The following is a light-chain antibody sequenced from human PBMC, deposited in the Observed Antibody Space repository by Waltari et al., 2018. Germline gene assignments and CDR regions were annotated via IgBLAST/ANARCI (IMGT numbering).Light chain of an antibody. J-gene: IGLJ2*01. V-gene: IGLV3-1*01. CDR2: QDT. CDR3: QTSDTGTAV. CDR1: QLANKF. Sequence: SYDLTHPSSVSVSVGQTASITCSGEQLANKFASWYQQKPGQSPLLVIYQDTRQPSGIPERLSGSRSGNTATLTIREIQTIDEGDYYCQTSDTGTAVFGGGTRLTVL.